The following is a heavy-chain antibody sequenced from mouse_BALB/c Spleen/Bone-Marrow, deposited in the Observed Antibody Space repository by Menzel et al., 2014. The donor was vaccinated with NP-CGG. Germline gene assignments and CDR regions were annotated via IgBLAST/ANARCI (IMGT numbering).Heavy chain of an antibody. CDR1: GFNIKDTY. J-gene: IGHJ4*01. Sequence: VQLKQSGAELVKPGDSVKLSCTASGFNIKDTYMHWVKQRPEQGLEWIGRIDTANGNTKYDPKFQGKATITADTSSNTAYLQLSSLTSEDTAVYYCARYGNGLMDYWGQGTSVTVSS. V-gene: IGHV14-3*02. D-gene: IGHD2-1*01. CDR2: IDTANGNT. CDR3: ARYGNGLMDY.